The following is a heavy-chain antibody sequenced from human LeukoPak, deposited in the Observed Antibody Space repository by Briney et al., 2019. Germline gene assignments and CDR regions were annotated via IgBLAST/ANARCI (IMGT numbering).Heavy chain of an antibody. CDR3: AREGGFGYDDAFDT. CDR2: ISGSGSSI. CDR1: GFTFSTYT. V-gene: IGHV3-48*04. Sequence: GGSLRLSCAASGFTFSTYTMHWVRQAPGKGLEWISYISGSGSSIFYADSLQGRFTVSRDNAKNSVYLQMNSLRAEDTAVYYCAREGGFGYDDAFDTWGHGTTVTVSS. D-gene: IGHD3-16*02. J-gene: IGHJ3*02.